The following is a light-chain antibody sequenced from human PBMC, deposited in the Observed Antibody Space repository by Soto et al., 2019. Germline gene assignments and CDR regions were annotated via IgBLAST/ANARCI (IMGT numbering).Light chain of an antibody. J-gene: IGKJ5*01. CDR1: QNVLYSSNNKNY. CDR3: QQYYSTPIT. Sequence: DIVMTQSPDSLAVSLGERATINCKSSQNVLYSSNNKNYLAWYQQKPGQPPKLLIYWASTRESGVPDRFSGSGSGTDFTLPISSLQAEDVAVYYCQQYYSTPITFGQGTRLEIK. CDR2: WAS. V-gene: IGKV4-1*01.